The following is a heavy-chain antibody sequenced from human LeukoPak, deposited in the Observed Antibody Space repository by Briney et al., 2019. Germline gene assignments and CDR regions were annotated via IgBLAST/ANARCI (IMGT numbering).Heavy chain of an antibody. V-gene: IGHV3-64*01. CDR3: ARVMLTGYYYVS. J-gene: IGHJ4*02. Sequence: GGSLRLSWAASGFTFSTYSMHWVRQAPGKGLEFVSGISSNGGNTYYANSLKGRFTISRDNSKNTLYLQMGSLRPEDMAVYHCARVMLTGYYYVSRGQGTLVTVSS. CDR2: ISSNGGNT. D-gene: IGHD3-9*01. CDR1: GFTFSTYS.